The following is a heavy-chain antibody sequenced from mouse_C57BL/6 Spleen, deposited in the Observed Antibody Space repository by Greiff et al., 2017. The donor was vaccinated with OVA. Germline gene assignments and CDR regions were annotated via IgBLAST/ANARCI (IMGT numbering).Heavy chain of an antibody. D-gene: IGHD2-4*01. CDR1: GFTFSDAW. CDR2: IRNKANNLAT. CDR3: TLIYYDYDDYFDY. V-gene: IGHV6-6*01. J-gene: IGHJ2*01. Sequence: DVMLVESGGGLVQPGGSMKLSCAASGFTFSDAWMDWVRQSPEKGLEWVAEIRNKANNLATYYAESVKGRFTISRDDSKSSVYLQMNSLRAEDTGIYYCTLIYYDYDDYFDYWGQGTTLTVSS.